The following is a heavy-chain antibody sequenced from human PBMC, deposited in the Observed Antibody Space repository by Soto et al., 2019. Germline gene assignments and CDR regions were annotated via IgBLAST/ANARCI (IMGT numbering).Heavy chain of an antibody. Sequence: PGGSLRLSCAASGFTFDDYAMHWVRQAPGKGLEWVSGISWNSGSIGYADSVKGRFTISRDNAKNSLYLQMNSLRAEDTALYYCAKDYDSYYYYGMDVWGQGTTVTV. CDR3: AKDYDSYYYYGMDV. D-gene: IGHD2-2*01. CDR1: GFTFDDYA. V-gene: IGHV3-9*01. CDR2: ISWNSGSI. J-gene: IGHJ6*02.